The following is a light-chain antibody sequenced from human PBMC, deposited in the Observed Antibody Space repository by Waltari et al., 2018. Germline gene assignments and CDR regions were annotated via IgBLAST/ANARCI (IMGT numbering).Light chain of an antibody. Sequence: EIVLTQAPDTLSVYPRERATRSCRASQSVSSNLAWYQQKPGQAPRLLIYGASTRATGIPARFSGSGSGTEFTLTISSMQSEDFAVYYCQQYNNWPWTFGQGTKVEIK. CDR1: QSVSSN. CDR3: QQYNNWPWT. V-gene: IGKV3-15*01. J-gene: IGKJ1*01. CDR2: GAS.